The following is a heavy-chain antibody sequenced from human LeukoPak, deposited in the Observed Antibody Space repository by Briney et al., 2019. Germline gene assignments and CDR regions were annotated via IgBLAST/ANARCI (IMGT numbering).Heavy chain of an antibody. Sequence: GGSLRLSCAASGFTVSSNYMSWVRQAPGKGLEWVSVIYSGGSTYYADSVKGRFTISRDNSKNTPYLQMNSLRAEDTAVYYCAMRWFGELGIYWGQGTLVTVSS. CDR2: IYSGGST. CDR3: AMRWFGELGIY. D-gene: IGHD3-10*01. J-gene: IGHJ4*02. CDR1: GFTVSSNY. V-gene: IGHV3-66*01.